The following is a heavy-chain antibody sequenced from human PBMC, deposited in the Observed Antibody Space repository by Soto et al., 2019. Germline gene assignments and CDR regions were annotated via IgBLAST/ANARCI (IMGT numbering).Heavy chain of an antibody. CDR2: IYYSGST. CDR1: GGSISSYY. D-gene: IGHD4-17*01. V-gene: IGHV4-59*01. J-gene: IGHJ6*02. CDR3: ARDETVSAPYYYGMDV. Sequence: QVQLQESGPGLVKPSETLSLTCTVSGGSISSYYWSWIRQPPGKGLEWIGYIYYSGSTNYNPSLKSRVTISVDTSTNQFSLKLSSVTAADTAVYYCARDETVSAPYYYGMDVWGQGTTVTVSS.